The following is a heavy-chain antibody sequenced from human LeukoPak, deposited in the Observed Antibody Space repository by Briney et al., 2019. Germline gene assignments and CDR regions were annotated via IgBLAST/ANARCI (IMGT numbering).Heavy chain of an antibody. D-gene: IGHD5-12*01. J-gene: IGHJ4*02. V-gene: IGHV4-61*01. CDR2: IYYSGST. CDR1: GGSVSRGSYN. Sequence: SETLSLTCTVSGGSVSRGSYNWSWIRQPPGKGLEWIGYIYYSGSTNYNPSLKSRVTISVDTSKNQFSLKLSSVTAADTAAYYCARVGGYSGYDFDYWGQGTLVTVSS. CDR3: ARVGGYSGYDFDY.